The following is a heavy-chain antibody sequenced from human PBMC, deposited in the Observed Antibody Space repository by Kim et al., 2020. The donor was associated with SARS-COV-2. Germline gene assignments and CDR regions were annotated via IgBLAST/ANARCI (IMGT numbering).Heavy chain of an antibody. D-gene: IGHD6-19*01. CDR1: GYNFFAYS. CDR3: ARGAGFSSGWYFAV. Sequence: ASVKVSCKASGYNFFAYSIQWVRQAPGQGLEWVGWINPNSGGTKYAQRFQGRVTMTRDTSTSTAYMELSSLKSDDTAVYTCARGAGFSSGWYFAVWGPGTLVTVSS. CDR2: INPNSGGT. J-gene: IGHJ2*01. V-gene: IGHV1-2*02.